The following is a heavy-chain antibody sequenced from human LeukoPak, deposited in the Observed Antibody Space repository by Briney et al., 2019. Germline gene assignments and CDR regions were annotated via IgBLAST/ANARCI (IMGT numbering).Heavy chain of an antibody. CDR1: GGSISSSTFY. D-gene: IGHD3-3*01. CDR2: ISYSGST. Sequence: PSETLSLTCTVSGGSISSSTFYWGWIRQPPGKGLEWIGIISYSGSTYYNPSLKSRVTISVDTSKNQFSLKLSSVTAADTAVYYCARDRHYDFWSVDDAFDIWGQGTMVTVSS. V-gene: IGHV4-39*02. CDR3: ARDRHYDFWSVDDAFDI. J-gene: IGHJ3*02.